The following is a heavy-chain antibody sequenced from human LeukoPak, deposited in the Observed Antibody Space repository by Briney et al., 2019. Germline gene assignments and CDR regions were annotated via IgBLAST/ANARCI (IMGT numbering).Heavy chain of an antibody. CDR3: AGAPYY. CDR2: IYYSGST. Sequence: PSETLSLTCTVSGGSISSYYWSWIRQPPGKGLEWIGYIYYSGSTNYNPSLKSRVTISVDTSKNQFSLKLSSVTAADTAVYYCAGAPYYWGQGTLVTVSS. D-gene: IGHD2-21*01. CDR1: GGSISSYY. V-gene: IGHV4-59*01. J-gene: IGHJ4*02.